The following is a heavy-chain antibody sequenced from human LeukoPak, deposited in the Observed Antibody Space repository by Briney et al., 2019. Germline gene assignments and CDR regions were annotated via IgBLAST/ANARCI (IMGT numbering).Heavy chain of an antibody. CDR1: GFTFSRYG. Sequence: PGGSLRLSCAASGFTFSRYGMHWVRQAPGKGLQWVAFIRYDGTNKYYADSVKGRFTMSRDNSQNTLYLQMNSLRAEDTAVYYCAKSTGEQLYFRDFDYWGQGTLVTVAS. J-gene: IGHJ4*02. CDR3: AKSTGEQLYFRDFDY. CDR2: IRYDGTNK. V-gene: IGHV3-30*02. D-gene: IGHD1/OR15-1a*01.